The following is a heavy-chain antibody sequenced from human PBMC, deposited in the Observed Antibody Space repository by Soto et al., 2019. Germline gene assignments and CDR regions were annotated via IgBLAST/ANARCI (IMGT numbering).Heavy chain of an antibody. CDR1: GGSVSSGSYY. Sequence: SETLSLTCTVSGGSVSSGSYYWSWIRQPPGKGLEWIGYIYYSGSTNYNPSLKSRVTISVDTSKNQFSLKLSSVTAADTAVYYCARVFGEFHYYYYGMDVWGQGTTVTVSS. J-gene: IGHJ6*02. V-gene: IGHV4-61*01. CDR2: IYYSGST. CDR3: ARVFGEFHYYYYGMDV. D-gene: IGHD3-10*02.